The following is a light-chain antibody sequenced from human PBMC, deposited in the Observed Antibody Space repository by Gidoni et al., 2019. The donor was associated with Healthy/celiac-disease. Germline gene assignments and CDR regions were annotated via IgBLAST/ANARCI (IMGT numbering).Light chain of an antibody. V-gene: IGKV3-20*01. Sequence: EIVLTQSPGTLSLSPGERATLSCRASQSVSSSYLAWYQPKPGQAPRLLIYGASSRATGIPDRFSGSGSGTDFTLTISRLEPEDFAVYYCQQYGSSPGITFXXXTRLEIK. CDR3: QQYGSSPGIT. J-gene: IGKJ5*01. CDR2: GAS. CDR1: QSVSSSY.